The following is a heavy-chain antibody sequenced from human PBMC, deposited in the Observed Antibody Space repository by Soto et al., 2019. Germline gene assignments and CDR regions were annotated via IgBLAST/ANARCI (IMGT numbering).Heavy chain of an antibody. V-gene: IGHV3-21*01. J-gene: IGHJ5*02. CDR1: GFTFSSYS. D-gene: IGHD2-2*01. CDR3: ARSSTGFRYCSSTSCFPPDR. CDR2: ISSSSSYI. Sequence: PGGSLRLSCAASGFTFSSYSMNWVRQAPGKRLEWFSSISSSSSYIYYADSVKGRFTISRDNAKNSLYLQMNSLRAEDTAVYYCARSSTGFRYCSSTSCFPPDRWGQGTLVTVSS.